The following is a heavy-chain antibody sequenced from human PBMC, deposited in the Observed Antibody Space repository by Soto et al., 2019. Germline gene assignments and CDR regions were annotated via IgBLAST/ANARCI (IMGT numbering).Heavy chain of an antibody. D-gene: IGHD4-17*01. CDR2: ISAAATIT. CDR1: GFTFDKFA. CDR3: AKDPNGNYVGGFEM. V-gene: IGHV3-23*01. Sequence: EVHLLESGGGFVQPGESLRLSCAASGFTFDKFAMSWVRQTPDKGLELVAGISAAATITHYADSVRGRFTISRDNSKNTQSRHMANLRAEDTAIYYCAKDPNGNYVGGFEMWGQGTTVIVSS. J-gene: IGHJ3*02.